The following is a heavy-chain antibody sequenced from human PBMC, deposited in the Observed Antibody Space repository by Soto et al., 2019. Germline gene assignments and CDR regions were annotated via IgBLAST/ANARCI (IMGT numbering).Heavy chain of an antibody. CDR2: ISSSGSTI. CDR1: GFTFSDYY. J-gene: IGHJ6*03. CDR3: ARAETRAYYYYMDV. Sequence: PGGSLRLSCAASGFTFSDYYMSWIRQAPGKGLEWVSYISSSGSTIYYADSVKGRFTISRDNAKNSLYLQMNSLRAEDTAVYYCARAETRAYYYYMDVWGKGTTVTVSS. V-gene: IGHV3-11*01.